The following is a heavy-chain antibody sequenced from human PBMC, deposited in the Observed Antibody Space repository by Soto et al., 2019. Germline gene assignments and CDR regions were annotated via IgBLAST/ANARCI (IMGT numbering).Heavy chain of an antibody. Sequence: GGSLRLSCAASGFTFSSYAMHWVRQAPGKGLEWVAVISYDGSNKYYADSVKGRFTISRDNSKNTLYLQMNSLRAEDTAVYYCARDMRMAGQKIIPFDYWGQGTLVTVSS. V-gene: IGHV3-30-3*01. J-gene: IGHJ4*02. CDR1: GFTFSSYA. D-gene: IGHD3-3*01. CDR2: ISYDGSNK. CDR3: ARDMRMAGQKIIPFDY.